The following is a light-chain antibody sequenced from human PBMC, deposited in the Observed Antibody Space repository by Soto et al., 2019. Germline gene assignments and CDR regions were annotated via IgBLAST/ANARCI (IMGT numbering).Light chain of an antibody. CDR2: GVF. J-gene: IGKJ2*01. CDR1: QNVRSNY. CDR3: HHYDGSPLT. V-gene: IGKV3-20*01. Sequence: ETVLTQSPGTVSLSPGERATLSCTTSQNVRSNYLAWYQQKPGQAPRLLIYGVFNRATGIPDRFSGSGSGADFTLTISGLEPEDSAVYYCHHYDGSPLTFGQGTKLEI.